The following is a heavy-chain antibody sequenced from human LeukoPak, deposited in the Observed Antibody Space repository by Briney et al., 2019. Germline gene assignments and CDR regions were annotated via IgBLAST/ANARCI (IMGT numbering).Heavy chain of an antibody. J-gene: IGHJ6*03. D-gene: IGHD2-2*01. V-gene: IGHV4-34*01. Sequence: PSETLSLTCAVYGGSFSGYYWSWIRQPPGKGLEWIGEINHSESANYNPSLKSRVTISVDTSKNQFSLKLSSVTAADTAVYYCARVGEDCSSTSCFDYYYYYYMDVWGKGTTVTVSS. CDR3: ARVGEDCSSTSCFDYYYYYYMDV. CDR1: GGSFSGYY. CDR2: INHSESA.